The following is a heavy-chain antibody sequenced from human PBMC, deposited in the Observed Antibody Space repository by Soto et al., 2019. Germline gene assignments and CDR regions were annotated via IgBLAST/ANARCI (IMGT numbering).Heavy chain of an antibody. D-gene: IGHD3-22*01. CDR2: IKSKTDGGTT. Sequence: GGSLRLSCAASGFTFSNAWMNWVRQAPGKGLEWVGRIKSKTDGGTTDYAAPVKSRFTISRDDSKNTLYLQMNSLKTEDTAGYYCTTVIYYDSSGYSPPIYYYYYGMDVWGQGTTVTVSS. J-gene: IGHJ6*02. CDR3: TTVIYYDSSGYSPPIYYYYYGMDV. V-gene: IGHV3-15*07. CDR1: GFTFSNAW.